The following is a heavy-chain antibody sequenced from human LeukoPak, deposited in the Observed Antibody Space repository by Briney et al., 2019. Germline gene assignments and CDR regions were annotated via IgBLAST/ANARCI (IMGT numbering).Heavy chain of an antibody. CDR1: GFTFSSYA. V-gene: IGHV3-53*01. D-gene: IGHD3-22*01. J-gene: IGHJ4*02. CDR3: ARRAGDYSHPYDY. CDR2: IYSGGST. Sequence: GGTLRLSCAASGFTFSSYAMSWVRQAPGKGLEWVSFIYSGGSTYYTDSVKGRFTISRDNSKNTLYLQMNSLRAEDTAVYYCARRAGDYSHPYDYWGQGILVTVSS.